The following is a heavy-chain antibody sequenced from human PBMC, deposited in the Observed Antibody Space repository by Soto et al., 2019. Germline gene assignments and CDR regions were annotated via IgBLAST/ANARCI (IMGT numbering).Heavy chain of an antibody. Sequence: PSETLSLTCTVSGGSVSSGGYYWSWIRQHSGKGLEWIGHIFYSGTTYYNPSLKSRITISVDTSKNQFSLKLSSVTAADTAMYYCARGYCSSTSCYRGYGMDVWGQGTTVTVSS. CDR2: IFYSGTT. J-gene: IGHJ6*02. D-gene: IGHD2-2*02. CDR3: ARGYCSSTSCYRGYGMDV. CDR1: GGSVSSGGYY. V-gene: IGHV4-31*03.